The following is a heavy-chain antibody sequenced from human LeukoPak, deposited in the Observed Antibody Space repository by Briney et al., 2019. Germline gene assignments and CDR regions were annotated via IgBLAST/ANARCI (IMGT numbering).Heavy chain of an antibody. CDR2: IGTSTTTI. V-gene: IGHV3-48*01. J-gene: IGHJ6*03. Sequence: GGSLRLSCAASGFTFSSYSMNWVRQPPGKGLEWVSNIGTSTTTIYYADSVKGRFTISRDNAKNSLYLQMNSLRADDTAVYYCARFAAGGSYYYYMDVWGKGTTVTVSS. D-gene: IGHD6-25*01. CDR1: GFTFSSYS. CDR3: ARFAAGGSYYYYMDV.